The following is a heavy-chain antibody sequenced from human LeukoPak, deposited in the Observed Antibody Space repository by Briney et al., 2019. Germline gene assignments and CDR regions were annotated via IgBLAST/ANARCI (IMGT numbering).Heavy chain of an antibody. CDR3: ARAGYYDSGGYNGHFDY. D-gene: IGHD3-22*01. CDR2: MYYSGST. V-gene: IGHV4-59*01. J-gene: IGHJ4*02. Sequence: SETLSLTCTVSGGSITNYCWTWIRQPPGKGLEWIGYMYYSGSTDYNPSLKSRVTISVDTSKNQFSLKLSSVTAADTAVYFCARAGYYDSGGYNGHFDYWGQGTLVTVSP. CDR1: GGSITNYC.